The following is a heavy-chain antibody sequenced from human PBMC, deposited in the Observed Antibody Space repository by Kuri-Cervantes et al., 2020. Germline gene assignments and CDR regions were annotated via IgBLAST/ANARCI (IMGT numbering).Heavy chain of an antibody. J-gene: IGHJ6*03. Sequence: GSLRLSCTVSGYSISSGYYWGWIRQPPGKGLEWIGSIYHSGSTYYNPSLKSRVTISVDTSKNQFSLKLSSVTAADTAVYYCSRDWSADYYDLYPAEAPPPKYYYYMDVWGKGTTVTVSS. CDR2: IYHSGST. CDR3: SRDWSADYYDLYPAEAPPPKYYYYMDV. D-gene: IGHD3-3*01. CDR1: GYSISSGYY. V-gene: IGHV4-38-2*02.